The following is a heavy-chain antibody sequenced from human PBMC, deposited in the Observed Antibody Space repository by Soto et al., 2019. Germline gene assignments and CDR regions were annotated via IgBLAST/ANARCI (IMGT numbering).Heavy chain of an antibody. CDR2: IIPIIGII. CDR3: AGDPDSHYNDSHASSYP. V-gene: IGHV1-69*08. J-gene: IGHJ5*02. Sequence: QVQLAQSGAEVKKPGSSVKVSCKASGGTFSTYTITWVRQAPRQGLEWMGRIIPIIGIINYAQKFQGRVTISADKFTGTAYMELTGLRSDDTAVYYCAGDPDSHYNDSHASSYPWGQGTLVTVSS. D-gene: IGHD4-4*01. CDR1: GGTFSTYT.